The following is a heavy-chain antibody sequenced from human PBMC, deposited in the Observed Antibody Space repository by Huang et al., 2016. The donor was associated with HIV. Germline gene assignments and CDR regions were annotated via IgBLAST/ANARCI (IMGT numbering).Heavy chain of an antibody. CDR1: GYTFTNYA. Sequence: QVQLVQSGSELKPPGASVKVSCKASGYTFTNYAMNWVRQAPGQGLEWMGWINTKTGNPTYAQGFTGRFVFSLDTSVTTAYLRISSLKAEDTAVYYCATKNSKRIIVTRGAFDIWGQGTMVTVSS. CDR2: INTKTGNP. D-gene: IGHD3-9*01. V-gene: IGHV7-4-1*02. J-gene: IGHJ3*02. CDR3: ATKNSKRIIVTRGAFDI.